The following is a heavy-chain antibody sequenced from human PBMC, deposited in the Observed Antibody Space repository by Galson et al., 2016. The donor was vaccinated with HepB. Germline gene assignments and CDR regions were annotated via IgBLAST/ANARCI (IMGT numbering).Heavy chain of an antibody. CDR3: TQVSSRAGGFGP. J-gene: IGHJ5*02. Sequence: SVKVSCKVSGYTLTELSMHWVRQAPGKGLEWMGFFDADDGDSIYAQRFQGRLTMSEHTSKDTAYMELSGLRSEDTAIYYCTQVSSRAGGFGPWGQGTLVTVSS. CDR2: FDADDGDS. CDR1: GYTLTELS. D-gene: IGHD3-16*01. V-gene: IGHV1-24*01.